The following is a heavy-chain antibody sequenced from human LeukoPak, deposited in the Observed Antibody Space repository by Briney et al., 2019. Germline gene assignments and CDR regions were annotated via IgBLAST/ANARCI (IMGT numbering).Heavy chain of an antibody. Sequence: SETLSLTCAVYGGSFSGYYWSWIRQPPGKGLEWIGEINHSGSTNYNPSLKSRVTISVDTSKNQFSLKLSSVTAADTAVYYCARSGEGNDFDYWSQGTLVTVSS. V-gene: IGHV4-34*01. J-gene: IGHJ4*02. CDR1: GGSFSGYY. CDR2: INHSGST. D-gene: IGHD3-10*01. CDR3: ARSGEGNDFDY.